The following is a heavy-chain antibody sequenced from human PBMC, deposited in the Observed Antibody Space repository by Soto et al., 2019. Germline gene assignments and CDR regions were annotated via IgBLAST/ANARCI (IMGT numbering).Heavy chain of an antibody. CDR2: ISGSGEST. Sequence: EVQLLESGGALVQPGGSLRLSCVVAGFRFSGNAMSWVRQAPGKGLEWVSSISGSGESTYYAGSVKGRFIVSRDNSKDTLYLQLNSLRAEDTALYYCAKDLRGSGASCYHFDYWGQGTLVTVSS. J-gene: IGHJ4*02. CDR1: GFRFSGNA. V-gene: IGHV3-23*01. CDR3: AKDLRGSGASCYHFDY. D-gene: IGHD2-15*01.